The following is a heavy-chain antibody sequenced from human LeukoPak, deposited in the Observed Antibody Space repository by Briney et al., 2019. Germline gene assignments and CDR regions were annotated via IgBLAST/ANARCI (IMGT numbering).Heavy chain of an antibody. V-gene: IGHV3-23*01. Sequence: QPGGSLRLSCAASGFTFSSYAMSWVRQAPGKGLEWVSAISGSGGSTYYADSVKGRFTISRDNSKNMLYLQMNSLRAEDTAVYYCASHLLYSSSWYSAYYFDYWGQGTLVTVSS. CDR1: GFTFSSYA. J-gene: IGHJ4*02. D-gene: IGHD6-13*01. CDR2: ISGSGGST. CDR3: ASHLLYSSSWYSAYYFDY.